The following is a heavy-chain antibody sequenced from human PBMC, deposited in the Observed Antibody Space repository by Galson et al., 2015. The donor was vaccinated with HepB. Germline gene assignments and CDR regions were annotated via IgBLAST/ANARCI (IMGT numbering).Heavy chain of an antibody. J-gene: IGHJ4*02. Sequence: SLRLSCAASGFTFSSYGMHWVRQALGKGLEWVAVISYDGSNKYYADSVKGRFTISRDNSKNTLYLQMNSLRAEDTAVYYCAKDLGPYCSGGSCYPLDYWGKGTLVTVSS. CDR3: AKDLGPYCSGGSCYPLDY. D-gene: IGHD2-15*01. CDR2: ISYDGSNK. CDR1: GFTFSSYG. V-gene: IGHV3-30*18.